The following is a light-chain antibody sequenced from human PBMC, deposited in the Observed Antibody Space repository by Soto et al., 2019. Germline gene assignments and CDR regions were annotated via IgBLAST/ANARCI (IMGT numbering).Light chain of an antibody. J-gene: IGKJ3*01. CDR3: QQYGNSQGS. V-gene: IGKV3-20*01. CDR2: DAS. Sequence: EIVLTQSPGTLSLSPGERATLSCRASQSVSSNQLAWYQRKPGQAPRLLIYDASRRATGIPDRFSGSGSETDFTLTISRLEPEDFAVYYCQQYGNSQGSFGPGTKVDIK. CDR1: QSVSSNQ.